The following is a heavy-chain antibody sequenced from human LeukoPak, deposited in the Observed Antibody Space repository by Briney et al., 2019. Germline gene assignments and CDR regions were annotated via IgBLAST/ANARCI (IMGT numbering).Heavy chain of an antibody. CDR1: GYTFTSYG. Sequence: ASVKVSFKASGYTFTSYGISWVRQAPGQGLEWMGWISPYNGDTNYVQKLQDRVTMTTDTSTSTAYMEVRSLRSDDTAAYYCARDGYYRHFDYWGQGTLVTVSS. CDR3: ARDGYYRHFDY. J-gene: IGHJ4*02. V-gene: IGHV1-18*01. D-gene: IGHD3-22*01. CDR2: ISPYNGDT.